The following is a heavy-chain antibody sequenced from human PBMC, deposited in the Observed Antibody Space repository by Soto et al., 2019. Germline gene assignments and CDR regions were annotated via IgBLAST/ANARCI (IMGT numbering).Heavy chain of an antibody. D-gene: IGHD6-13*01. CDR1: GGSISSYY. CDR3: ARLQQQLVMCAFDI. CDR2: IYYSGST. J-gene: IGHJ3*02. V-gene: IGHV4-59*08. Sequence: QVQRQESGPGLVKPSETLSLTCTVSGGSISSYYWSWIRQPPGKGLEWIEYIYYSGSTNYNPSLKSRVTISVDTSKNQFSLKLSSVTAADTAVYYCARLQQQLVMCAFDIWGQGTMVTVSS.